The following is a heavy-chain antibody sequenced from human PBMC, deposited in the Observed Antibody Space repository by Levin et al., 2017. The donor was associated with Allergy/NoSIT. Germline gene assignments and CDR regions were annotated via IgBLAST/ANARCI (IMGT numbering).Heavy chain of an antibody. CDR1: GFTFSSYG. CDR3: ARGLSFKALSHFDN. CDR2: MWSDGSNK. Sequence: GGSLRLSCAASGFTFSSYGMHWVRQAPGKGLEWVALMWSDGSNKYYVDSVQGRFTISRDNSKNTLYLQMNSLRVEDTAVYYCARGLSFKALSHFDNWGQGTLVTVSS. V-gene: IGHV3-33*01. J-gene: IGHJ4*02. D-gene: IGHD3-3*02.